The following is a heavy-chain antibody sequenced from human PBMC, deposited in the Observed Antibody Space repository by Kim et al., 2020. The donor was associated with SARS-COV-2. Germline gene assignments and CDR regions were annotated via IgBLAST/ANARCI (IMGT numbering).Heavy chain of an antibody. Sequence: GGSLRLSCAASGFTFSSYSMNWVRQAPGKGLEWVSYISSSSSTIYYADSVKGRFTISRDNVKNSLYLQMNSLRDEDTAVYYCARGAYYGSGRYYYYGMDVWGQGTTVTVSS. J-gene: IGHJ6*02. CDR1: GFTFSSYS. D-gene: IGHD3-10*01. CDR3: ARGAYYGSGRYYYYGMDV. V-gene: IGHV3-48*02. CDR2: ISSSSSTI.